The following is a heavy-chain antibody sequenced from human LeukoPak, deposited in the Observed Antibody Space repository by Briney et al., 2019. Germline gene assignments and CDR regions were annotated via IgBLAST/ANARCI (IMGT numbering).Heavy chain of an antibody. J-gene: IGHJ6*02. V-gene: IGHV3-74*01. CDR1: GFTFSSYA. CDR3: ARGQPTIMDV. CDR2: ITSDGRSI. D-gene: IGHD2-2*01. Sequence: GGSLRLSCAASGFTFSSYAMSWVRQAPGKGLVWVSRITSDGRSISYADSVKGRFTTSRDNAKNTLYLQMNSLRVEDTAVYYCARGQPTIMDVWGQGTTVTVS.